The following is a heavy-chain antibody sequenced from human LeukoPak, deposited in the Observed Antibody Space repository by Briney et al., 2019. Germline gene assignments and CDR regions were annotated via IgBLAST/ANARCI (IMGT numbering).Heavy chain of an antibody. CDR3: ARGPPRFSKKYYYDSSGYRY. CDR2: INHSGST. Sequence: SETLSLTCAVYGGSFSGYYWSWIRQPPGKGLEWIGEINHSGSTNYNPSLKSRVTISVDTSKNQFSLKLSSVTAADTAVYYCARGPPRFSKKYYYDSSGYRYWGQGTLVTVSS. V-gene: IGHV4-34*01. J-gene: IGHJ4*02. CDR1: GGSFSGYY. D-gene: IGHD3-22*01.